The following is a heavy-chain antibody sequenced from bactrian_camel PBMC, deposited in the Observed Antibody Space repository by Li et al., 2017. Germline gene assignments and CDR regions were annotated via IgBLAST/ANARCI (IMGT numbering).Heavy chain of an antibody. J-gene: IGHJ4*01. CDR1: GVMTRIYC. D-gene: IGHD2*01. CDR2: IAMDGKS. CDR3: AGAGGGDCLSENTYRY. V-gene: IGHV3S53*01. Sequence: QLVESGGGSVQAGGSLNLSCAASGVMTRIYCMAWFRQSPGLEREEVARIAMDGKSRYADAVKGRFTIFKDNAKKSVTLEMNGLEPEDTAMYYCAGAGGGDCLSENTYRYWGQGTQVTVS.